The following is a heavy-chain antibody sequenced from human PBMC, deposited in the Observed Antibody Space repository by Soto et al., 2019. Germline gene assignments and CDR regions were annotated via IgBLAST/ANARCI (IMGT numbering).Heavy chain of an antibody. D-gene: IGHD4-17*01. Sequence: GGSLRLSCAASGFTFSSYAMSWVRQAPGKGLEWVSAISGSGGSTYYADSVKGRLTISRDNSKNTLYLQMNSLRAEDTAVYYCAKHRTVTTFFDYWGQGTLVTVSS. CDR2: ISGSGGST. CDR1: GFTFSSYA. V-gene: IGHV3-23*01. CDR3: AKHRTVTTFFDY. J-gene: IGHJ4*02.